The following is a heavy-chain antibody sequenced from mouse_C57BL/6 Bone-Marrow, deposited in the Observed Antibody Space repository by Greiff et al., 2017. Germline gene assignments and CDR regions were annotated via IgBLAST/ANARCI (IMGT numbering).Heavy chain of an antibody. J-gene: IGHJ3*01. CDR2: IYPGGGYT. CDR1: GYTFTNYW. Sequence: VMLVESGAELVRPGTSVKMSCKASGYTFTNYWIGWAKQRPGHGLEWIGDIYPGGGYTNYNEKFKGKATLTADKSSSTAYMQFSSLTSEDSAIYYCARSPWFAYWGQGTLVTVSA. CDR3: ARSPWFAY. V-gene: IGHV1-63*01.